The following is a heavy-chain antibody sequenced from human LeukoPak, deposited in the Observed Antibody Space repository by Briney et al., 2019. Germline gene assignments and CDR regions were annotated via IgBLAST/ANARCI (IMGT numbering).Heavy chain of an antibody. J-gene: IGHJ4*02. CDR2: IKQNGNEK. CDR1: GFTFGDYA. Sequence: GGSLRLSCTGSGFTFGDYAMSWVRQAPGKGLEWVANIKQNGNEKYYVDSVRARFTISRDNAKNALYLQMNSLRAEDTAVYYCARGGISVLDYWGQGTLVTVFS. V-gene: IGHV3-7*04. CDR3: ARGGISVLDY. D-gene: IGHD3-3*02.